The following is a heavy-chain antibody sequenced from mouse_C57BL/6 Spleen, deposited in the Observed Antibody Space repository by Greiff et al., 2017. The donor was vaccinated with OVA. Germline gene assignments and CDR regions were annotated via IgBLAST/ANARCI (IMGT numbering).Heavy chain of an antibody. CDR2: ISSGGSYT. CDR3: ARQGGQYLDF. Sequence: EVKLMESGGDLVKPGGSLKLSCAASGFTFSSYGMSWVRQTPDKRLEWVATISSGGSYTYYTDSVKGRFTISRENAKNTLYLQMSSLKSEDTAMYYCARQGGQYLDFWGTGTTVTVSS. CDR1: GFTFSSYG. J-gene: IGHJ1*03. V-gene: IGHV5-6*01.